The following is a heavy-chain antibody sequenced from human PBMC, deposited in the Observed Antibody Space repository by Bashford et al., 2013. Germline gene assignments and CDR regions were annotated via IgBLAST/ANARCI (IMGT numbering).Heavy chain of an antibody. CDR1: GGSISSGSYY. J-gene: IGHJ2*01. Sequence: SETLSLTCTVSGGSISSGSYYWTWIRQPAGKGLEWLGRTYAFGGSNYNPSLRGRVTISADTSKNQFSLKLSSVTAADTAVYYCAHCSGDFDWYFDLWGRGTLVTVSS. D-gene: IGHD2-21*02. V-gene: IGHV4-61*02. CDR2: TYAFGGS. CDR3: AHCSGDFDWYFDL.